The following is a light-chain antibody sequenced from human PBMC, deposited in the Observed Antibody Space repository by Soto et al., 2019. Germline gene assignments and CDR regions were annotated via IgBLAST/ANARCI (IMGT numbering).Light chain of an antibody. Sequence: EIVLTQSPGTLSLSPGERATLSCRASQSVSSSYLAWYQQKPGQAPRLLIYGASSRATGIPDRFSGSGSETDFTLTISRLEPEDFAVYYCQQCGNSPPWTFGQGTKVVIK. CDR1: QSVSSSY. CDR2: GAS. J-gene: IGKJ1*01. V-gene: IGKV3-20*01. CDR3: QQCGNSPPWT.